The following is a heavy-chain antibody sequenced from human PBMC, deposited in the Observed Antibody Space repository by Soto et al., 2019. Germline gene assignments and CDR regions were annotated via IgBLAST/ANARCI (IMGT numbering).Heavy chain of an antibody. Sequence: ASVKVSCKVFGYTLSELSMHWVRQAPGKGPEWMGGFVPEDGETIYARKFQGRVIMTEDRSTDTAYMELSSPTSEDTAVYYCATGQLGNYFDPWGQGTLVTVSS. CDR2: FVPEDGET. CDR3: ATGQLGNYFDP. D-gene: IGHD1-7*01. CDR1: GYTLSELS. V-gene: IGHV1-24*01. J-gene: IGHJ5*02.